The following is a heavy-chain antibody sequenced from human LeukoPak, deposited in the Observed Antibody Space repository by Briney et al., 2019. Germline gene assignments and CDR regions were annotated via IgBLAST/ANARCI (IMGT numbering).Heavy chain of an antibody. Sequence: RGSLRDSCATSGFTFCNDAMSRARQAPGKGLEWVSAISGSGGSTYYADSVKGRFTISRDNSKNTLYLQMNSLRAEDTAVYYCTKETIWFPFDYWGQGTLVTVSS. D-gene: IGHD3-10*01. CDR2: ISGSGGST. CDR1: GFTFCNDA. J-gene: IGHJ4*02. V-gene: IGHV3-23*01. CDR3: TKETIWFPFDY.